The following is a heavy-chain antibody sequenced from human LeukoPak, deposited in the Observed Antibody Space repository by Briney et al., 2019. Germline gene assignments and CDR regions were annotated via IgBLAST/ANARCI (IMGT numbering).Heavy chain of an antibody. CDR3: AAGHPVYFNF. V-gene: IGHV4-59*08. J-gene: IGHJ4*02. CDR2: IYYTGTT. CDR1: GASISSYY. Sequence: KPSETLSLTCTVSGASISSYYWSWIRQPPGQGLEWIGYIYYTGTTSYNPSLRSRVTISLDTSKNQFSLRLTSVTAADAAIYYCAAGHPVYFNFWGQGTLVTVSS.